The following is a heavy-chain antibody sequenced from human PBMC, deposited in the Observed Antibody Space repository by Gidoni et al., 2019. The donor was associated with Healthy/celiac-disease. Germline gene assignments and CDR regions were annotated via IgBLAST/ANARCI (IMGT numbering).Heavy chain of an antibody. CDR3: AARSTYYDILTGYSVGAFDI. J-gene: IGHJ3*02. D-gene: IGHD3-9*01. V-gene: IGHV1-58*01. CDR1: GFTFTSSA. Sequence: QMQLVQSGTEVKKPGTSVKVSCKASGFTFTSSAVQWVRQARGQRLEWIGWIVVGSGNTNYAQKFQERVTITRDMSTSTAYMELSSLRSEDTAVYYCAARSTYYDILTGYSVGAFDIWGQGTMVTVSS. CDR2: IVVGSGNT.